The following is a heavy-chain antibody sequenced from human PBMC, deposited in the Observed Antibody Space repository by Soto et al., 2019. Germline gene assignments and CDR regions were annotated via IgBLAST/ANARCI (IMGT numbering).Heavy chain of an antibody. V-gene: IGHV4-34*01. CDR1: GGSFSGYY. CDR2: INHSGST. CDR3: ARRGSYYYYYGMDV. Sequence: SETLSLTCAVYGGSFSGYYWSWIRQPPGKGLEWIGEINHSGSTNYNPSLKSRVTISVDTSKNQFSLKLSSVTAADTAVYYCARRGSYYYYYGMDVWGQGTTVTVSS. D-gene: IGHD1-26*01. J-gene: IGHJ6*02.